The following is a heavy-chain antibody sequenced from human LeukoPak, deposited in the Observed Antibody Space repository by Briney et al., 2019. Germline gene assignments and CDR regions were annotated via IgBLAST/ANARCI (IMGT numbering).Heavy chain of an antibody. Sequence: SQTLSLTCVISGDSVSGSNGAWNWIRQSPSRGLEWLGRTYYRSKWYYAYAVSVKSRITINPDTSKNQFSLQLNSVTPEDMAVYYCARDRGYFDYWGQGTLVTVSS. J-gene: IGHJ4*02. D-gene: IGHD1-26*01. CDR2: TYYRSKWYY. V-gene: IGHV6-1*01. CDR1: GDSVSGSNGA. CDR3: ARDRGYFDY.